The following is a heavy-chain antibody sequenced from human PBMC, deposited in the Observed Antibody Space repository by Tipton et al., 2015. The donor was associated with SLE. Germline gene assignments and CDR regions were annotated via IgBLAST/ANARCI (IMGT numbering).Heavy chain of an antibody. CDR3: ARDPYCGGDCLLFDY. J-gene: IGHJ4*02. D-gene: IGHD2-21*02. CDR2: IYYSGST. CDR1: GGSISSSSYY. V-gene: IGHV4-39*07. Sequence: TLSLTCTVSGGSISSSSYYWGWIRQPPEKGLEWIGSIYYSGSTYYNPSLKSRVTISVDTSKNQFSLKLSSVTAADTAVYYCARDPYCGGDCLLFDYWGQGTLVTVSS.